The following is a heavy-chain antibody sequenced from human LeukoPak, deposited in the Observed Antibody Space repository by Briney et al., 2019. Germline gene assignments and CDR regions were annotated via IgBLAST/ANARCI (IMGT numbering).Heavy chain of an antibody. Sequence: PGRSLRLSCAASGFTFDDYAMHWVRQAPGKGLEWVSGISWNSGSIGYADSVKGRFTISRDNAKNSLYLQMNSLRAEDTALYYCAKGRYGDYFGQDHFDYWGQGTLVTVSS. J-gene: IGHJ4*02. CDR1: GFTFDDYA. V-gene: IGHV3-9*01. D-gene: IGHD4-17*01. CDR2: ISWNSGSI. CDR3: AKGRYGDYFGQDHFDY.